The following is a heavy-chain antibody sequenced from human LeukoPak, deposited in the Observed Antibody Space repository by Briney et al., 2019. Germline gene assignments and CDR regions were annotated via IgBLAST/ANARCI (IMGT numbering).Heavy chain of an antibody. V-gene: IGHV4-34*01. CDR1: GGSFSGYY. Sequence: PSETLSLTCAVYGGSFSGYYWSWIRQPPGKGLEWIGEINHSGSTNYNPSLKSRVTISVDTSKNQFSLKLSSVTAADTAVYYCARARTMVRGVIIKPYYGMDVWGKGTTVNVSS. D-gene: IGHD3-10*01. CDR3: ARARTMVRGVIIKPYYGMDV. J-gene: IGHJ6*04. CDR2: INHSGST.